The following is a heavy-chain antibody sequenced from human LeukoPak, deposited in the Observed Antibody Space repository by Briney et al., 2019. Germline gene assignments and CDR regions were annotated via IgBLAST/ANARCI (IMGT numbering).Heavy chain of an antibody. J-gene: IGHJ4*02. D-gene: IGHD3-22*01. V-gene: IGHV3-21*01. CDR3: ARGNYYDSSGYFPFNY. Sequence: GGSLRLSCAASGFTFSSYSMNWVRQAPGKGLEWVSSISSSSSYIYYADSVKGRFTTSRDSAKNSLYLQMNSLRAEDTAVYYCARGNYYDSSGYFPFNYWGQGTLVTVSS. CDR1: GFTFSSYS. CDR2: ISSSSSYI.